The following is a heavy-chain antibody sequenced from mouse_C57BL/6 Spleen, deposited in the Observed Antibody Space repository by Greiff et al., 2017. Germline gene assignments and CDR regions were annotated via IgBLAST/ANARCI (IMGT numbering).Heavy chain of an antibody. V-gene: IGHV1-75*01. Sequence: VQLQQSGPELVKPGASVKISCKASGYTFTDYYINWVKQRPGQGLEWIGWIFPGSGSTYYNEKFKGKATLTVDKSSSTAYMLLSSLTSEDSAVYFSARSYYYGSSGYAMGYWGQGTSVTVSS. D-gene: IGHD1-1*01. CDR2: IFPGSGST. CDR3: ARSYYYGSSGYAMGY. CDR1: GYTFTDYY. J-gene: IGHJ4*01.